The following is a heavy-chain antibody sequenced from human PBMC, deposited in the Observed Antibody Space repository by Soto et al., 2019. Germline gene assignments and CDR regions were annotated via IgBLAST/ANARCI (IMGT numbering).Heavy chain of an antibody. CDR2: INPNSGGT. Sequence: GASVKFSFKASGYTFTGYYMHWLRQAPGQGLEWMGWINPNSGGTNYAQDFQGRVTMTEDKSTDTAYMELTRLTSDETAVYFCAGAICTRTSCHDYAYWGPGTLVTVSS. CDR1: GYTFTGYY. V-gene: IGHV1-2*02. J-gene: IGHJ4*02. CDR3: AGAICTRTSCHDYAY. D-gene: IGHD2-2*01.